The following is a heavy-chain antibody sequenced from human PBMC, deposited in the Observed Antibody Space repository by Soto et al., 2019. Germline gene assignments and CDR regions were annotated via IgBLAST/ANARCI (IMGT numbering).Heavy chain of an antibody. V-gene: IGHV1-18*04. J-gene: IGHJ4*02. CDR1: GYTFTSYG. D-gene: IGHD3-10*01. CDR3: ARVSPPGFGESNHRGLDY. Sequence: QVQLVQSGAEVKKPGASVKVSCKASGYTFTSYGISWVRQAPGQGLEWMGWISAYNSNTNYAQKLQGRVTMTTDTSTSTAYMELRSLRSDDTAVYYCARVSPPGFGESNHRGLDYWGQGTLVTVSS. CDR2: ISAYNSNT.